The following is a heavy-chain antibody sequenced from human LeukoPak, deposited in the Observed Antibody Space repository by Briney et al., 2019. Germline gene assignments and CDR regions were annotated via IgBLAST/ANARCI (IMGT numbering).Heavy chain of an antibody. CDR1: GYTFTSYG. CDR3: ARDSWEWLSYYYYGMDV. V-gene: IGHV1-18*01. Sequence: ASVKVSCKASGYTFTSYGIGWVRQAPGQGLEWMGWISAYNGNTNYAQKLRGRVTMTTDTSTSTAYMELRSLRSDDTAVYYCARDSWEWLSYYYYGMDVWGQGTTVTVSS. D-gene: IGHD3-3*01. J-gene: IGHJ6*02. CDR2: ISAYNGNT.